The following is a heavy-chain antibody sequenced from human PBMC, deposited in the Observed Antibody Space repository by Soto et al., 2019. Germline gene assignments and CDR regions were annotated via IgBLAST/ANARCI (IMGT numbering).Heavy chain of an antibody. CDR2: VHYSGNT. D-gene: IGHD2-15*01. CDR3: ARQDRVVAEGRWFDP. CDR1: GYSISSGYH. J-gene: IGHJ5*02. V-gene: IGHV4-38-2*02. Sequence: PSETLSLTCTVSGYSISSGYHWAWIRQPPGKGLEWIGSVHYSGNTYYNPSLKSRLTISVDKSKNQFSLNLSSVTAADTAVYYCARQDRVVAEGRWFDPWGQGTLVTVSS.